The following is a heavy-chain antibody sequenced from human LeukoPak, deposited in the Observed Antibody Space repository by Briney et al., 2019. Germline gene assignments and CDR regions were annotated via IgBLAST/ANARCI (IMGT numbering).Heavy chain of an antibody. CDR1: GGSISSYY. Sequence: SETLSLTCTVSGGSISSYYWSWIRQPPGKGLEWIGENTPSGSSNYNPSLKSRVTMSVNTSKNQFSLRLNSVTAADTAVYYCARGITNWLGLDPWGQGALVTVSS. CDR2: NTPSGSS. CDR3: ARGITNWLGLDP. V-gene: IGHV4-34*01. J-gene: IGHJ5*02. D-gene: IGHD1-1*01.